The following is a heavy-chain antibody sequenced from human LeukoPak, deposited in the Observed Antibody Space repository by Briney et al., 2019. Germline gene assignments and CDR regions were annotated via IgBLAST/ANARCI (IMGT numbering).Heavy chain of an antibody. CDR2: INPNSGGT. V-gene: IGHV1-2*02. D-gene: IGHD3-22*01. J-gene: IGHJ4*02. Sequence: ASVKVSCKASGYTFTGYYMHWVRQAPGQGLEWMGWINPNSGGTNYAQKFQGRVTMTRDMSISTAYMELSRLRSDDTAVYYCAREGEGVDYYDSSGYNHPDYWGQGTLVTVSS. CDR1: GYTFTGYY. CDR3: AREGEGVDYYDSSGYNHPDY.